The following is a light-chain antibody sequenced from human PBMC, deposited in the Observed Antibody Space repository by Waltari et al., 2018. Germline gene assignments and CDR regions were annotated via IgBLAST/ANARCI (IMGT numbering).Light chain of an antibody. J-gene: IGLJ2*01. CDR3: SSYTDSTTVV. V-gene: IGLV2-14*01. Sequence: QSALTQPASVSGSPGQSITISCSGSTTDIGTYDYLSWYQQYPGKAPKLILYQVTMRPSGASTRSSGSKSGNTASLTISGLQTDDEAIYYCSSYTDSTTVVFGGGTVVTVL. CDR2: QVT. CDR1: TTDIGTYDY.